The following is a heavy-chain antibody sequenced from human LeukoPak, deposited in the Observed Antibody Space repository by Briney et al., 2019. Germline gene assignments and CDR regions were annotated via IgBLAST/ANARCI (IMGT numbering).Heavy chain of an antibody. CDR1: GGPFSGYY. V-gene: IGHV4-34*01. CDR3: ARGEDAHKQGH. CDR2: IHPSGST. J-gene: IGHJ4*01. Sequence: SETLSLTCAVYGGPFSGYYWSWIRQPPGRGLEWIGEIHPSGSTDYNPSLKGRVTISVDTSKNQFSLKVSSVTAADTAVYYCARGEDAHKQGHWGHGTLVTVSS. D-gene: IGHD5-24*01.